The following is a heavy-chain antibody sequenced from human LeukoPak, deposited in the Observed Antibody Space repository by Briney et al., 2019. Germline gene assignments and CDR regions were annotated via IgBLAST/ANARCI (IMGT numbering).Heavy chain of an antibody. Sequence: SVKVSCKASGGAFNIYGITWVRQAPGQGLEWMGRIIPIRDMANYGQRFQGRVTSTADRSTSTAYLELRRLTSDDTASYYCATSGYTSRFDHWGQGTLVTVSS. D-gene: IGHD6-19*01. CDR3: ATSGYTSRFDH. CDR1: GGAFNIYG. CDR2: IIPIRDMA. V-gene: IGHV1-69*04. J-gene: IGHJ4*02.